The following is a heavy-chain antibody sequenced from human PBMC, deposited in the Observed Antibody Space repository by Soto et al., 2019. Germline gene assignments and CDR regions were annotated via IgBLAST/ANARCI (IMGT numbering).Heavy chain of an antibody. CDR2: FDPEDGET. Sequence: ASVKVSCKVSGYTLTELSMHWVRLAPGKGLEWMGGFDPEDGETIYAQKFQGRVTMTEDTSTDTAYMELSSLRSEDTAVYYCATVDNRLSTVTSVGHWGQGTLVTVSS. J-gene: IGHJ4*02. CDR3: ATVDNRLSTVTSVGH. CDR1: GYTLTELS. V-gene: IGHV1-24*01. D-gene: IGHD4-17*01.